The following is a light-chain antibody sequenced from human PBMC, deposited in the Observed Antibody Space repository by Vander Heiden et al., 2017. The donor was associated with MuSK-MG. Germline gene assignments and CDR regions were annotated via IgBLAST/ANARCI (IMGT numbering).Light chain of an antibody. CDR2: DVT. CDR3: SSYSGSSNSRV. J-gene: IGLJ1*01. CDR1: SSDVGDYDY. V-gene: IGLV2-14*01. Sequence: QSALTQPASVSGSPGQSITISCTGTSSDVGDYDYVSWYQQHPGKAPKLIIYDVTNRPSGVSDRFSGSKSGNTASLTLSGLQAEDEADYYCSSYSGSSNSRVFGTGTKVTVL.